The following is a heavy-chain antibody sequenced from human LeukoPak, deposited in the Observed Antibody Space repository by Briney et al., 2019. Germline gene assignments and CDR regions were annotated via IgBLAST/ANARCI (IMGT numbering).Heavy chain of an antibody. Sequence: SVKVSCKASGGTFSSYAISWVRQAPGQGLEWMGRIIPILGIANYAQKFQGRVTITADKSTSTAYMELSSLRSEDTAVYYCARVGYSNSYDYWGQGTLVTVSS. J-gene: IGHJ4*02. CDR3: ARVGYSNSYDY. V-gene: IGHV1-69*04. D-gene: IGHD1-26*01. CDR2: IIPILGIA. CDR1: GGTFSSYA.